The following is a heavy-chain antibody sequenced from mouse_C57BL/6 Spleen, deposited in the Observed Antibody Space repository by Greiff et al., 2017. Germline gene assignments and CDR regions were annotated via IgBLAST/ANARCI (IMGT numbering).Heavy chain of an antibody. D-gene: IGHD2-1*01. J-gene: IGHJ4*01. CDR1: GFTFSSYG. CDR3: ARHRGKGDAMDY. Sequence: VQLKESGGDLVKPGGSLKLSCAASGFTFSSYGMSWVRQTPDQRLEWVATISSGGSYTYYPDSVKGRFTISRDNAKNTLYLQMSSLKSEDTAMYYCARHRGKGDAMDYWGQGTSVTVSS. CDR2: ISSGGSYT. V-gene: IGHV5-6*01.